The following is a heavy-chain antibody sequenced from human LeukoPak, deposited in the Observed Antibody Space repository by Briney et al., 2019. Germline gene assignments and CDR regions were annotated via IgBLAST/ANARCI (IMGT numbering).Heavy chain of an antibody. CDR2: IYSGGST. V-gene: IGHV3-53*01. Sequence: PGGSLRLSCAASGFTVSSNYMSWVRQAPGKGLEWVSVIYSGGSTYYADSVKGRFTISRDNSKNTLYLQMNSLRAEDTAVYYCAGYYYDSSGYNSDYWGQGTLVTVSS. CDR3: AGYYYDSSGYNSDY. D-gene: IGHD3-22*01. CDR1: GFTVSSNY. J-gene: IGHJ4*02.